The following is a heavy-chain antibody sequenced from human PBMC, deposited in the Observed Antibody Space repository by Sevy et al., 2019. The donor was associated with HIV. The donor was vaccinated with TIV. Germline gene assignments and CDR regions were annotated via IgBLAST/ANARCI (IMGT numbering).Heavy chain of an antibody. CDR1: GYTFTSYD. J-gene: IGHJ4*02. V-gene: IGHV1-8*01. Sequence: ASVNVSCKASGYTFTSYDINWVRQATGQGLEWMGWMNPNSGNTGYAQKFQGRVTMTRNTSISTAYMELSSLRSEDTAVYYCATRGMPYYYDSSGYLYWGQGTLVTVSS. CDR3: ATRGMPYYYDSSGYLY. CDR2: MNPNSGNT. D-gene: IGHD3-22*01.